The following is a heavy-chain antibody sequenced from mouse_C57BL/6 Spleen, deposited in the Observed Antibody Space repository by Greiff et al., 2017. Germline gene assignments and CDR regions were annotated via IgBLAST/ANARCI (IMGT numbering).Heavy chain of an antibody. D-gene: IGHD1-1*01. CDR3: AREDYGSSYEDY. Sequence: QVHVKQSGAELARPGASVKLSCKASGYTFTSYGISWVKQRTGQGLEWIGEIYPRSGNTYYNEKFKGKATLTADKSSSTAYMELRSLTSEDSAVYFCAREDYGSSYEDYWGQGTTLTVSS. CDR2: IYPRSGNT. V-gene: IGHV1-81*01. CDR1: GYTFTSYG. J-gene: IGHJ2*01.